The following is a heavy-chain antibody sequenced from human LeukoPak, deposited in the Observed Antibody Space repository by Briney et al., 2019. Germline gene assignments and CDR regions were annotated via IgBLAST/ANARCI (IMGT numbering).Heavy chain of an antibody. CDR1: GYTFTGYY. D-gene: IGHD3-9*01. CDR2: INPNSGGT. CDR3: ARDQQPKTYYDILTGYYKGFDY. V-gene: IGHV1-2*02. Sequence: GASVKVSCKASGYTFTGYYMHWVRQAPGQGLEWMGWINPNSGGTNYAQKFQGRVTMTRDTSISTAYMELSRLRSDDTAVYYCARDQQPKTYYDILTGYYKGFDYWGQGTLVTVSS. J-gene: IGHJ4*02.